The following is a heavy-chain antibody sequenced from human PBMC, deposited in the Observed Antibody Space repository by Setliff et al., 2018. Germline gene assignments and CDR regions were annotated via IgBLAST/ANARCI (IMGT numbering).Heavy chain of an antibody. D-gene: IGHD3-22*01. V-gene: IGHV4-34*01. Sequence: KTSETLSLTCAVYGGSFSYYYWTWIRQPPGKGLEWIGEINHSGSTNYNPSLKSRVTISVDTSKNQFSLKVNSVTAADTAVYYCARGADYHDTGGYSHWGQGTLVTVSS. CDR3: ARGADYHDTGGYSH. CDR1: GGSFSYYY. CDR2: INHSGST. J-gene: IGHJ4*02.